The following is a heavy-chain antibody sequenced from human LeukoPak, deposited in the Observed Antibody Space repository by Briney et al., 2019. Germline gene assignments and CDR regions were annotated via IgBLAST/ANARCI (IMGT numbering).Heavy chain of an antibody. CDR2: IYYSGST. D-gene: IGHD5-24*01. V-gene: IGHV4-39*06. Sequence: SETLSLTCTVSGGSISSSSYYWGWIRQPPGKGLEWIGSIYYSGSTYYNPSLKSRVTISVDTSKNQFPLKLSSVTAADTAVYYCARGDGYNYRYWGQGTLVTVSS. J-gene: IGHJ4*02. CDR1: GGSISSSSYY. CDR3: ARGDGYNYRY.